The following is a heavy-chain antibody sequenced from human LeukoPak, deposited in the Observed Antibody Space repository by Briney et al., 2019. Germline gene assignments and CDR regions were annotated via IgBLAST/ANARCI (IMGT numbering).Heavy chain of an antibody. CDR1: GFTFISYS. J-gene: IGHJ4*02. V-gene: IGHV3-21*01. Sequence: GGSLRLSCAASGFTFISYSMNWVRQAPGKGLEWVSFMSGSSNYIYYADSVKGRFTISRDNAKNSLYLQMNRLRAEDTAVHYCAIVGSTWSYFDYWGQGTLVTVSS. CDR3: AIVGSTWSYFDY. CDR2: MSGSSNYI. D-gene: IGHD6-13*01.